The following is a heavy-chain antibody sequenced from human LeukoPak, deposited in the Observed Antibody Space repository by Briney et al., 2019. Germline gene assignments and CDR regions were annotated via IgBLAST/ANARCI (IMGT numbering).Heavy chain of an antibody. CDR2: IYHSGST. D-gene: IGHD3-10*01. CDR1: GGSISRSNW. V-gene: IGHV4-4*02. Sequence: SETLSLTCAVSGGSISRSNWWSWVRQPPGKGLEWIGEIYHSGSTKYNPSLKSRVTISMDKSKNQFSLKLTSVTAADTAVFYCAANSADYNTLGSSYKVWGQGTLVTVSS. J-gene: IGHJ4*02. CDR3: AANSADYNTLGSSYKV.